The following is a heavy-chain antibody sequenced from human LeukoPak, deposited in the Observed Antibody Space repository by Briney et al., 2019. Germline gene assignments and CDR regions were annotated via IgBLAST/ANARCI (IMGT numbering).Heavy chain of an antibody. Sequence: PGGSLRLSCAASGFTFSNAWMSWVRQAPGKGLEWVSYISSSGSTIYYADSVKGRFTISRDNAKNSLYLQMNSLRAEDTAVYYCARDESIRWFGRRFDYWGQGTLVTVSS. CDR3: ARDESIRWFGRRFDY. J-gene: IGHJ4*02. D-gene: IGHD3-10*01. V-gene: IGHV3-11*04. CDR1: GFTFSNAW. CDR2: ISSSGSTI.